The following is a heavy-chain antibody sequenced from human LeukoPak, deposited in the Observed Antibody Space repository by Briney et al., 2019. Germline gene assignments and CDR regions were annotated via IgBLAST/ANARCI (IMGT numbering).Heavy chain of an antibody. V-gene: IGHV1-2*02. D-gene: IGHD1-26*01. Sequence: GASVTVSCKASGYTFTGYYMHWVRQAPGQGLEWMGWINPNSGGTNYAQKFQGRVTMTRDTSISTAYMELSRLRSDDTAVYYCARSPKSYSGSYYRYYFDYWGQGTLVTVSS. CDR2: INPNSGGT. J-gene: IGHJ4*02. CDR3: ARSPKSYSGSYYRYYFDY. CDR1: GYTFTGYY.